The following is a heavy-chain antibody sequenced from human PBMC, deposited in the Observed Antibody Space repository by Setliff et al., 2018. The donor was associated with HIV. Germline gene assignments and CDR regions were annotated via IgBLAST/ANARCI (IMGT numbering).Heavy chain of an antibody. CDR1: GFTFTSSA. D-gene: IGHD6-19*01. J-gene: IGHJ3*02. V-gene: IGHV1-58*02. CDR3: AADETTNGWLVQDAFDI. CDR2: IVVGSGNT. Sequence: SVKVSCKASGFTFTSSAMQWVRQARGQRLEWIGWIVVGSGNTNYAQKFRERVTITRDVSTSTVYMELSSLRSEDTAVYYCAADETTNGWLVQDAFDIWGQGTMVTV.